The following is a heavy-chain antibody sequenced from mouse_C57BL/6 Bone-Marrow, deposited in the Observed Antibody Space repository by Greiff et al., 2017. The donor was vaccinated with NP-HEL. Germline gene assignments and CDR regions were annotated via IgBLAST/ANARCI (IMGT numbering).Heavy chain of an antibody. CDR1: GFTFSDYG. CDR2: ISSGSSTI. J-gene: IGHJ2*01. V-gene: IGHV5-17*01. Sequence: EVKLMESGGGLVKPGGSLKLSCAASGFTFSDYGMHWVRQAPEKGLEWVAYISSGSSTIYYADTVKGRFTISRDNAKNTLFLQMTSLRSEDTAMYYCARDYYGNRNYWGQGTTLTVSS. CDR3: ARDYYGNRNY. D-gene: IGHD1-1*01.